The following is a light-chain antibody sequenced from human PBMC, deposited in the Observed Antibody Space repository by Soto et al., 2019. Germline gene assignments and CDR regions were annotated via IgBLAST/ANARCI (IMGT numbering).Light chain of an antibody. J-gene: IGLJ1*01. Sequence: QSVLTQPPSVSGAPGQRVTISCTGSSSNIGAGYDVHWYQQLPGTAPKLLIYGNSNQPSGVPDRFSGSKSGTSASLAITGLRAEDEADYYCQSYDSSLSGSVFGTGTKVTVL. CDR3: QSYDSSLSGSV. CDR2: GNS. V-gene: IGLV1-40*01. CDR1: SSNIGAGYD.